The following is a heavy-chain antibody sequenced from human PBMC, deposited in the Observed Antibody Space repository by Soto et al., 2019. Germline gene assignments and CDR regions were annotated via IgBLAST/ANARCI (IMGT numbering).Heavy chain of an antibody. J-gene: IGHJ4*02. Sequence: QVQLVESGGGVVQPGRSLRLSCAASGFTFSGYGMHWVRQAPGKGLEWVAFISYDGSTKYYADSVKGRFTISRDNSKNTLFLLMDSLRAEDTAVYYCAKRDYGDYFDYWGPGTLVTVSS. CDR3: AKRDYGDYFDY. CDR2: ISYDGSTK. V-gene: IGHV3-30*18. D-gene: IGHD4-17*01. CDR1: GFTFSGYG.